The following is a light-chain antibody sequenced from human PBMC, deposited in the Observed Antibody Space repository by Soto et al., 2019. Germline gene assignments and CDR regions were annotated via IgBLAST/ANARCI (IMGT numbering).Light chain of an antibody. CDR3: AAWDDNLRGYWV. V-gene: IGLV2-23*01. CDR2: DDI. CDR1: RSDVGGYNL. Sequence: QSGLTQTASVSGSPGQSITMSCTGTRSDVGGYNLVSWYQQHPGKAPRLLIHDDIKRPSGVSDRFSGSKSGNTASLTISGLQAEDEADYYCAAWDDNLRGYWVFGGGTKLTVL. J-gene: IGLJ2*01.